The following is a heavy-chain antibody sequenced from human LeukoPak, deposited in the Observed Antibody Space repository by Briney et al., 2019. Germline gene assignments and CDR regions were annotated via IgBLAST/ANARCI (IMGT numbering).Heavy chain of an antibody. CDR1: GDSISNSNYY. CDR3: ARGFVSAGSWEQNDY. CDR2: VYFYGTT. V-gene: IGHV4-39*02. J-gene: IGHJ4*02. Sequence: SETLSLTRTVSGDSISNSNYYWGWIRQPPGKGLEWIGSVYFYGTTSYNPSLRSRVTISVDTSKNHFSLKLTSVTAADTAVYYCARGFVSAGSWEQNDYWGQGTLVTVSS. D-gene: IGHD2-15*01.